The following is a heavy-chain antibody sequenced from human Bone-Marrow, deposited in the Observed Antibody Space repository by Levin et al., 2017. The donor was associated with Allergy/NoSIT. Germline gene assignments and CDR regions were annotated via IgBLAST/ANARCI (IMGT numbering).Heavy chain of an antibody. CDR2: ITSASSTI. V-gene: IGHV3-48*01. CDR3: ARSGSGVRYFDD. J-gene: IGHJ4*02. D-gene: IGHD3-10*01. CDR1: GFSFSTYS. Sequence: GGSLRLSCAASGFSFSTYSMNWVRQAPGKGLEWLSHITSASSTIYYADSVKGRFTISRDNAKNSLYLQMNSLRVEDTAVYYCARSGSGVRYFDDWGQGTLVTVSS.